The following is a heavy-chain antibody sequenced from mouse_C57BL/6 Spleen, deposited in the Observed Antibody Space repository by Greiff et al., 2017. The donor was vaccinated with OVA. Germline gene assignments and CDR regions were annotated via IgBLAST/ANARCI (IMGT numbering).Heavy chain of an antibody. CDR1: GYTFTDYN. D-gene: IGHD1-1*01. CDR3: ARERITTVVEYFDV. CDR2: INPNNGGT. J-gene: IGHJ1*03. Sequence: VQLQQSGPELVKPGASVKMSCKASGYTFTDYNMHWVKQSHGKSLEWTGYINPNNGGTSYNQKFKGKATLTVNKSSSTAYMELRSLTSEDSAVYYCARERITTVVEYFDVWGTGTTVTVSS. V-gene: IGHV1-22*01.